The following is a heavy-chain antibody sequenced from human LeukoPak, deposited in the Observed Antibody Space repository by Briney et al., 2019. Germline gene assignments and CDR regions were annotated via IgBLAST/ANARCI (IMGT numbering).Heavy chain of an antibody. CDR1: GFTFSSYA. CDR3: ARGGPDYGDYEWFDP. V-gene: IGHV3-30-3*01. J-gene: IGHJ5*02. Sequence: GGSLRLSCAASGFTFSSYAMHWVRQAPGKGLEWVAVISYDGSNKYYADSVKGRFTISRDNSKNMLYLQMNSLRAEDTAVYYCARGGPDYGDYEWFDPWGQGTLVTVSS. CDR2: ISYDGSNK. D-gene: IGHD4-17*01.